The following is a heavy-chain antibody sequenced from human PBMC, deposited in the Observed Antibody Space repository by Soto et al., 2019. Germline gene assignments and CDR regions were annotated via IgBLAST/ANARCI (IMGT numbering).Heavy chain of an antibody. D-gene: IGHD3-9*01. J-gene: IGHJ4*02. V-gene: IGHV3-48*02. CDR3: VREDILGVRSFDY. CDR1: GFTFSGYS. CDR2: ISSGSKTI. Sequence: GGSLRLSCAASGFTFSGYSVNWVRQAPGKGLEWVSYISSGSKTIYYAESVKGRFTVSRDNARNSQYLQMNSLRDEDAAVYYCVREDILGVRSFDYWGQGTLVTVSS.